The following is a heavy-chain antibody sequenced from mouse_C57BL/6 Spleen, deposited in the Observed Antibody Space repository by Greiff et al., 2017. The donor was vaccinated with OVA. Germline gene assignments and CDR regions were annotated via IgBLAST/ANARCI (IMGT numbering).Heavy chain of an antibody. CDR3: ARWYDHWYFDV. D-gene: IGHD1-1*02. CDR1: GYAFSSYW. CDR2: IYPGDGDT. Sequence: VQLQESGAELVKPGASVKISCKASGYAFSSYWMNWVKQRPGKGLEWIGQIYPGDGDTNYNGKFKGKATLTADKSSSTAYMQLSSLTSEDSAVYFCARWYDHWYFDVWGTGTTVTVSS. J-gene: IGHJ1*03. V-gene: IGHV1-80*01.